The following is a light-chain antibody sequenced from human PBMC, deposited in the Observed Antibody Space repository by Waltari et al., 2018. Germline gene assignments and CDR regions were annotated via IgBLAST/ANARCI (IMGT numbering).Light chain of an antibody. V-gene: IGLV1-40*01. CDR2: GNG. J-gene: IGLJ1*01. CDR3: QSYDSSLSGSGGV. CDR1: SSNIGAGYD. Sequence: QSVLTQPPSVSGAPGQRVTISCTGSSSNIGAGYDVHWYQQLPGTAPKLLIYGNGNRPAGVPDRFSGSNSGTSASLAITGLQAEDEADYYCQSYDSSLSGSGGVFGTGTKVTVL.